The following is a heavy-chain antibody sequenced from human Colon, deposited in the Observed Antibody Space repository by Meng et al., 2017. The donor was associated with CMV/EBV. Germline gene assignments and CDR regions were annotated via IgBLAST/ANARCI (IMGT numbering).Heavy chain of an antibody. J-gene: IGHJ4*02. CDR1: GFTFSSFP. V-gene: IGHV3-30*02. Sequence: GESLKISCAASGFTFSSFPMHWVRQAPGKGLEWVAFIRFDGKDQYYSDSVKGRFTISRDNAMSTLYLQMDGLRPDDTAVYYCAKREASASLDYWGQGTLVTVSS. CDR3: AKREASASLDY. D-gene: IGHD5-24*01. CDR2: IRFDGKDQ.